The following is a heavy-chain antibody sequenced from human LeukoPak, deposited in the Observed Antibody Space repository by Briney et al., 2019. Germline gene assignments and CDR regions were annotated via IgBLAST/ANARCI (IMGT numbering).Heavy chain of an antibody. CDR1: GYTFTSYG. D-gene: IGHD3-16*01. CDR3: ARERLMITFGGVAEFDY. J-gene: IGHJ4*02. Sequence: ASVKVSCKASGYTFTSYGISWVRQAPGQGLEWTGWISAYNGNTNYAQKLQGRVTMTTDTSTSTAYMELRSLRSDDTAVYYCARERLMITFGGVAEFDYWGQGTLVTVSS. V-gene: IGHV1-18*01. CDR2: ISAYNGNT.